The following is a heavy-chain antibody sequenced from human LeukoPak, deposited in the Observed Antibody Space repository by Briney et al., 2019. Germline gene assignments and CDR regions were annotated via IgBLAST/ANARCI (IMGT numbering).Heavy chain of an antibody. CDR1: GGSISSGGYY. V-gene: IGHV4-31*03. Sequence: SVTLSLTCNVSGGSISSGGYYWSWIRQHPGKGLEWIGYIYYGGSAYYNPSLRSRVIISVDTSKNQFSLKLSSVTAADTAVYYCACGGYSYGRYWGQGTLVTVSS. D-gene: IGHD5-18*01. CDR3: ACGGYSYGRY. J-gene: IGHJ4*02. CDR2: IYYGGSA.